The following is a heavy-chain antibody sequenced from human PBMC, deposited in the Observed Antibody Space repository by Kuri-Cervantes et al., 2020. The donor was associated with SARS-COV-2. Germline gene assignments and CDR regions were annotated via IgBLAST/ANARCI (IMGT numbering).Heavy chain of an antibody. CDR1: GFTVSSNY. V-gene: IGHV3-53*01. D-gene: IGHD3-22*01. J-gene: IGHJ4*02. CDR2: IYSGGST. Sequence: GESLKISCAASGFTVSSNYMSWVRQAPGKGLEWVSVIYSGGSTYYADSVKGRFTISRDNSKNTLYLQMNSLRAGDTAVYYCARVSYDSNWGQGTLVTVSS. CDR3: ARVSYDSN.